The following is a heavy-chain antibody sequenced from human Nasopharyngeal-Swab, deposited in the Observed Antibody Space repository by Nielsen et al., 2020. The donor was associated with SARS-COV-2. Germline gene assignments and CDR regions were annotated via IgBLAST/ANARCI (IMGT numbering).Heavy chain of an antibody. J-gene: IGHJ6*02. V-gene: IGHV3-13*05. CDR1: GFTFSNYD. D-gene: IGHD2-21*01. CDR2: IGTAGDP. CDR3: AKAPYLRGLDV. Sequence: GESLKISCVASGFTFSNYDMHWVRQPTGKDLEWVSAIGTAGDPFYRGSVEDRFTISRDNSKNTLYLQTNSLRVEDTAVYYCAKAPYLRGLDVWGQGTTVTVSS.